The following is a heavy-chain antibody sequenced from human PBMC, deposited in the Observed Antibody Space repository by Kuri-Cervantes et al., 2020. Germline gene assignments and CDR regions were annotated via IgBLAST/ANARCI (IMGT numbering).Heavy chain of an antibody. CDR1: GGSISSYY. V-gene: IGHV4-59*01. Sequence: ESLKISCTVSGGSISSYYWSWIRQPPGKGLEWIGYIYYSGSTNYNPSLKSRVTISVDTSKNQFSLKLSSVTAADTAVYYCASLGGGRGDYWGQGTLVTVSS. J-gene: IGHJ4*02. CDR3: ASLGGGRGDY. CDR2: IYYSGST. D-gene: IGHD3-10*01.